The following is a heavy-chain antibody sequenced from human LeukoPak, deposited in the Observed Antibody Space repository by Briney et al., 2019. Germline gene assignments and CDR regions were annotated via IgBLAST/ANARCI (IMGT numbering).Heavy chain of an antibody. D-gene: IGHD3-3*01. V-gene: IGHV3-48*01. CDR1: GFTFSSYS. Sequence: PGGSLRLFCAASGFTFSSYSMNWVRQAPGKGLEWVSYISSSSSTIYYADSVKGRFTISRDNAKNSLYLQMSSLRAEDTAVYYCARDSSGGDYWGQGTLVTVSS. J-gene: IGHJ4*02. CDR2: ISSSSSTI. CDR3: ARDSSGGDY.